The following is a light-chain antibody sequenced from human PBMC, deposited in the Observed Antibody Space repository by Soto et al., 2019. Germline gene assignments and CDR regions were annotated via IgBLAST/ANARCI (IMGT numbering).Light chain of an antibody. Sequence: EIVMTQSPATLSVSPGERVTLSCRASQSVSSMLAWYQQKPGQAPRLLIYDASTRATGIPARFSGSGSGTEFTLTISSLQSEDFAVYCCQQYDSWPPTFGQGAKVEIE. V-gene: IGKV3-15*01. J-gene: IGKJ1*01. CDR3: QQYDSWPPT. CDR2: DAS. CDR1: QSVSSM.